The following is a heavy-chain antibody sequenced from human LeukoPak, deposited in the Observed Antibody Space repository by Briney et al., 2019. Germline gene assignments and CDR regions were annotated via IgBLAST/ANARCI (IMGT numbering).Heavy chain of an antibody. J-gene: IGHJ4*02. Sequence: ASVKVSCKASGYTFTNYAMHWVRQAPGQGLEWMGWITPGGGTNYPQKFQGRVAITWDTSITTAYMDLSRLTPDDTAVYYCARDRYGDGFAHFDYWGQGALVTVSS. CDR2: ITPGGGT. CDR3: ARDRYGDGFAHFDY. D-gene: IGHD5-24*01. V-gene: IGHV1-2*02. CDR1: GYTFTNYA.